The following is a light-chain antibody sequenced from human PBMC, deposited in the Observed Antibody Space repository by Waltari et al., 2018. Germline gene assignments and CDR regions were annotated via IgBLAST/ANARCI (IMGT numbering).Light chain of an antibody. CDR1: SSNIVAGCD. Sequence: QSVLTQPPSVSGAPRQTVPISCTVSSSNIVAGCDVHWYQQPPGGAPKLLIYDSNSRPAGVPDRFSGSKSGSSASLAINGLQSDDEGDYYCQSYASRVIAVFGGGTRLTVL. J-gene: IGLJ3*02. CDR2: DSN. V-gene: IGLV1-40*01. CDR3: QSYASRVIAV.